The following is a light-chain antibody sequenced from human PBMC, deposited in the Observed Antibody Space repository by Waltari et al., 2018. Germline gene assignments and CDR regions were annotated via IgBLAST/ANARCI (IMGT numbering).Light chain of an antibody. Sequence: EIVLTHSPGTLSLSPGERATLSCRASQSVRGSLAWYQQKAGQAPRLLIYGASSRATGIPDRFSGGGSGTDFSLTISRLEPEDFAVYYCQHYVRLPATFGQGTKVEI. J-gene: IGKJ1*01. CDR1: QSVRGS. CDR2: GAS. V-gene: IGKV3-20*01. CDR3: QHYVRLPAT.